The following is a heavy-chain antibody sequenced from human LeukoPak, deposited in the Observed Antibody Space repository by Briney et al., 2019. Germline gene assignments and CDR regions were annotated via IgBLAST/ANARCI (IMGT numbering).Heavy chain of an antibody. CDR3: ARDKALGY. CDR2: ISYDGSNK. CDR1: GFTFSSYA. Sequence: PGGSLRLSCAASGFTFSSYAMHWVRQAPGKGLEWVAVISYDGSNKYYADSVKGRFIISRDNSKNTLYLQMNSLRAEDTAVYYCARDKALGYWGQGTLVTVSS. J-gene: IGHJ4*02. V-gene: IGHV3-30-3*01.